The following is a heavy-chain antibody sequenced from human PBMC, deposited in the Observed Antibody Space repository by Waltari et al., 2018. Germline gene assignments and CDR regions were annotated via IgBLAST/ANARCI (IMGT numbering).Heavy chain of an antibody. Sequence: QVQLVQSGAEVKKPGSSVEVSCKASGGTFSSYAISWVRQAPGQGLEWMGGIIPIFGTANYAQKFQGRVTITADESTSTAYMELSSLRSEDTAVYYCASGYCSSTSCYPDYWGQGTLVTVSS. CDR3: ASGYCSSTSCYPDY. J-gene: IGHJ4*02. CDR1: GGTFSSYA. V-gene: IGHV1-69*01. D-gene: IGHD2-2*03. CDR2: IIPIFGTA.